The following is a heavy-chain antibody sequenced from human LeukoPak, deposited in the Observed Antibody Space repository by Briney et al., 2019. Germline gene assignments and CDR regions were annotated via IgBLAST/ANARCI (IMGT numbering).Heavy chain of an antibody. CDR2: ISFDGGNK. CDR1: GFTFRSYA. CDR3: EREKPPEGGYLDY. V-gene: IGHV3-30*04. Sequence: GGSLRLSCAASGFTFRSYAMHWVRQAPGKGLEWVAVISFDGGNKYYADSVRGRFTISRDNSKNTLYLEVNSLRAEDTAVYYCEREKPPEGGYLDYWGQGTLVTVSS. J-gene: IGHJ4*02.